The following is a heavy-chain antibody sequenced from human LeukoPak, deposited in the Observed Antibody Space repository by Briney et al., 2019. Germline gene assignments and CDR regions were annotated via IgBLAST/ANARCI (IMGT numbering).Heavy chain of an antibody. CDR1: GGSISRYY. D-gene: IGHD1-26*01. CDR2: IYYSGST. CDR3: AGSHGSEMYNWFDP. V-gene: IGHV4-59*08. Sequence: AETLSLTCTVSGGSISRYYWRWIRQPPRKGLEWIGYIYYSGSTNSDPSLKSRVTISLDKSKNQLSLKLSSVTAAETAVYYCAGSHGSEMYNWFDPWGQGTLVTVSS. J-gene: IGHJ5*02.